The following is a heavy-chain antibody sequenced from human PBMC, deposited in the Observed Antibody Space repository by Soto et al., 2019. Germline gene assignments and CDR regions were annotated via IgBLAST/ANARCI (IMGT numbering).Heavy chain of an antibody. CDR1: GFTFSSYG. D-gene: IGHD4-17*01. Sequence: PGGSLRLSCAASGFTFSSYGMHWVRQAPGKGLEWVAVISYDGSNKYYADSVKGRFTISRDNSKNTLYLQMNSLRAEDTAVYYCAKAGDYGGNSDFDYWGQGTLVTVSS. V-gene: IGHV3-30*18. CDR2: ISYDGSNK. CDR3: AKAGDYGGNSDFDY. J-gene: IGHJ4*02.